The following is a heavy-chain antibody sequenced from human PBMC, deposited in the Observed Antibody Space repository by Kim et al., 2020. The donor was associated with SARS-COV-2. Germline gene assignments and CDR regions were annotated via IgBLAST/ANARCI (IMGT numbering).Heavy chain of an antibody. Sequence: SETLSLTCSVSGDSVRRPDYYWGWIRQPPGKGLQWIGHVHNSGSINGNPSLKSRVTISMDTSRNQVSLMVTSVTPADTAVYFCVRVNMDGMGLTAADYFNGLDVWGQGTTVIVSS. CDR2: VHNSGSI. CDR3: VRVNMDGMGLTAADYFNGLDV. J-gene: IGHJ6*02. CDR1: GDSVRRPDYY. D-gene: IGHD3-10*01. V-gene: IGHV4-61*08.